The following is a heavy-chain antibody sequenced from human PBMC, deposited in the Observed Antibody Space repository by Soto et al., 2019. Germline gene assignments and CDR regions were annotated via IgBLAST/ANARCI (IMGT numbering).Heavy chain of an antibody. V-gene: IGHV3-9*01. D-gene: IGHD1-1*01. CDR3: AKDRGTGTTNSYNWFDP. CDR2: ISWNSGSI. J-gene: IGHJ5*02. CDR1: GFTFDDYA. Sequence: GGSLRLSCAASGFTFDDYAMHWVRQAPGKGLEWVSGISWNSGSIGYADSVKGRFTISRDNAKNSLYLQMNSLRAEDTALYYCAKDRGTGTTNSYNWFDPWGQGTLVTVSS.